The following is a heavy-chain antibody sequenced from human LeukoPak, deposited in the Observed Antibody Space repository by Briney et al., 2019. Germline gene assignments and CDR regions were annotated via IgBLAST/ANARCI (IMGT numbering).Heavy chain of an antibody. J-gene: IGHJ4*02. CDR1: GYTFTSYG. D-gene: IGHD6-13*01. V-gene: IGHV1-69*05. Sequence: GASVKVSCKASGYTFTSYGISWVRQAPGQGLEWMGRIIPIFGTANYAQKFQGRVTITTDGSTSTAYMELSSLRSEGTAVYYCANGAAAGTGFDYRGQGTLVTVSS. CDR3: ANGAAAGTGFDY. CDR2: IIPIFGTA.